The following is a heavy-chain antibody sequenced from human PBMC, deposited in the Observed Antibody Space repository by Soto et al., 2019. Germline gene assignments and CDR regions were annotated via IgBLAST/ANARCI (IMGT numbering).Heavy chain of an antibody. J-gene: IGHJ4*02. CDR2: IYYSGST. CDR1: GGSISSSSYY. Sequence: SEILSLTCTVSGGSISSSSYYWGWIRQPPGKGLEWIGSIYYSGSTYYNPSLKSRVTISVDTSKNQFSLKLSSVTAADTAVYYCARYYYDSSGHVDYWGQGTLVTVSS. D-gene: IGHD3-22*01. V-gene: IGHV4-39*07. CDR3: ARYYYDSSGHVDY.